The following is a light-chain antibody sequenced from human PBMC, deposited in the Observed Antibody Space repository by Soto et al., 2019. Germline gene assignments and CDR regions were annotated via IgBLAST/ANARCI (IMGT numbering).Light chain of an antibody. Sequence: QSALTQPSSVSGSPGQSITISCTGTINDIGTYNYVSWYQQHPGKAPKVMIYEVSNRPSGISSRFSGSKSGNTASLTISGLQAEDEADYYCTSYTTISTLYVFGSGTKVTVL. J-gene: IGLJ1*01. CDR3: TSYTTISTLYV. CDR2: EVS. CDR1: INDIGTYNY. V-gene: IGLV2-14*01.